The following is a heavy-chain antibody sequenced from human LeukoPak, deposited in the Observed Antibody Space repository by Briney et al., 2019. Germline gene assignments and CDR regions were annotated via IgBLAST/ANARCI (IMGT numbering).Heavy chain of an antibody. J-gene: IGHJ4*02. Sequence: GGSLRLSCTASGFTFGDYAMSWVRQAPGKGLEWVGFIRSKAYGGTTEYAASVKGRFTISRDDSKSIAYLQMNSLKTEDTAVYYCTRGRRARTYYDILTGFDYWGQGTLVTVSS. V-gene: IGHV3-49*04. CDR3: TRGRRARTYYDILTGFDY. D-gene: IGHD3-9*01. CDR2: IRSKAYGGTT. CDR1: GFTFGDYA.